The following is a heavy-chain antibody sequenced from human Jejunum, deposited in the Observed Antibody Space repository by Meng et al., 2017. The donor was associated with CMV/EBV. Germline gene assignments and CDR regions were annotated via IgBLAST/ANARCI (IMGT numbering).Heavy chain of an antibody. CDR3: ARGLTGAATAY. D-gene: IGHD1-20*01. Sequence: CAASGFTFSAYVLHWVRQAPGRGLEWVATNSYDGRSKYYAEFVKGRFSISRDNSKNTMFLQMDSLRLDDTAVYYCARGLTGAATAYWGQGTLVTVSS. J-gene: IGHJ4*02. V-gene: IGHV3-30*04. CDR1: GFTFSAYV. CDR2: NSYDGRSK.